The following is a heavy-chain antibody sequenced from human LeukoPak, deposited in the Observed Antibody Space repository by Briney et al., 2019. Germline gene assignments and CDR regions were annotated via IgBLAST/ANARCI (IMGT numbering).Heavy chain of an antibody. CDR1: GGSISSGGYY. D-gene: IGHD3-16*02. CDR3: ARDTRIMITFGGVIAPGY. J-gene: IGHJ4*02. V-gene: IGHV4-31*03. CDR2: IYYSGST. Sequence: SETLSLTCTVSGGSISSGGYYWSWIRQHPGKGLEWIGYIYYSGSTYYNPSLKSRVTISVDTSKNQFSLKLSSVTAADTAVYYCARDTRIMITFGGVIAPGYWGQGTLVTVSS.